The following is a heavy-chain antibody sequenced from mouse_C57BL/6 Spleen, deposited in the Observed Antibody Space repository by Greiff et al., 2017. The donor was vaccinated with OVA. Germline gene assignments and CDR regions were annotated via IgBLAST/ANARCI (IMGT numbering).Heavy chain of an antibody. Sequence: VHVKQSGPELVKPGASVKIPCKASGYTFTDYNMDWVKQSHGKSLEWIGDINPNNGGTIYNQKFKGKATLTVDKSSSTAYMELRSLTSEDTAVYYCARSHYYYGSLWGQGTLVTVSA. V-gene: IGHV1-18*01. D-gene: IGHD1-1*01. CDR2: INPNNGGT. CDR1: GYTFTDYN. CDR3: ARSHYYYGSL. J-gene: IGHJ3*01.